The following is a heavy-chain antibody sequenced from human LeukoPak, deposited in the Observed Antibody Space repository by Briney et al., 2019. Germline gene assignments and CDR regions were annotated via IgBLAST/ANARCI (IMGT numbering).Heavy chain of an antibody. Sequence: PGGSLRLSCAASGFIFSSYAMSWVRQAPGKGLEWVSAISGSGGSTYYADSVKGRFTISRDNSKNTLYLQMNSLRAEDTAVYYCAKDRYFDWLLPMGGFDYWGQGTLVTVSS. V-gene: IGHV3-23*01. CDR3: AKDRYFDWLLPMGGFDY. J-gene: IGHJ4*02. CDR1: GFIFSSYA. D-gene: IGHD3-9*01. CDR2: ISGSGGST.